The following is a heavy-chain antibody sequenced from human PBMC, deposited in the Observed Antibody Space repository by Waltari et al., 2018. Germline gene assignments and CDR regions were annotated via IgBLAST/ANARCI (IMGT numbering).Heavy chain of an antibody. D-gene: IGHD1-20*01. Sequence: VQLVQSGAEVKKPGATVKVSCKASGGTFSSYAISWVRQAPGQGLEWMGRIIPIFGTANYAQKFKGRVTITADKSTSTAYVELSSLRSEDTAVYYCARDRITGTKDTLGYWGQGTLVTVSS. CDR2: IIPIFGTA. CDR3: ARDRITGTKDTLGY. J-gene: IGHJ4*02. V-gene: IGHV1-69*13. CDR1: GGTFSSYA.